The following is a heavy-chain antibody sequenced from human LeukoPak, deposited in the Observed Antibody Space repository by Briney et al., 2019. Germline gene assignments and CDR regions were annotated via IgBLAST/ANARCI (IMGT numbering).Heavy chain of an antibody. D-gene: IGHD2-2*01. CDR3: ARVRRRRVVPAAIGAFDI. CDR2: IYTSGST. J-gene: IGHJ3*02. CDR1: GGSISSYY. Sequence: SETLSLTCTVSGGSISSYYWSWIRQPAGKGLEWIGRIYTSGSTNYNPSLKSRVTMSVDTSKNQLSPKLSSVTAADTAVYYCARVRRRRVVPAAIGAFDIWGQGTMVTVSS. V-gene: IGHV4-4*07.